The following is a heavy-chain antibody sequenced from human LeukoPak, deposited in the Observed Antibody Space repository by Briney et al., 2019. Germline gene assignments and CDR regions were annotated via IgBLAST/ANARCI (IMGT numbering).Heavy chain of an antibody. J-gene: IGHJ4*02. CDR2: IWYDGSNK. V-gene: IGHV3-33*01. Sequence: GGSLRLSCAASGFTFSSYGMHWVRQAPGKGLEWVAVIWYDGSNKYYADSVKGRFTISRDNSKNTLYLQMNSLRAEDTAVHYCARDNCSGGSCYFDYWGQGTLVTVSS. CDR3: ARDNCSGGSCYFDY. D-gene: IGHD2-15*01. CDR1: GFTFSSYG.